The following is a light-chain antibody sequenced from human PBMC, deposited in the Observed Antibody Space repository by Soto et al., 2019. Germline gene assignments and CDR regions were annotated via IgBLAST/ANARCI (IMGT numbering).Light chain of an antibody. CDR3: CSFTSTSTYV. J-gene: IGLJ1*01. CDR1: SSDVGGYNY. Sequence: QSALTQPASVSGSPGQSIAISCTGTSSDVGGYNYVSWYQHHPGKVPKLVIYDVTNRPSGVSDRFSGSKSGNTASLTISGLRAEDEADFYCCSFTSTSTYVFGNGTKVTVL. CDR2: DVT. V-gene: IGLV2-14*03.